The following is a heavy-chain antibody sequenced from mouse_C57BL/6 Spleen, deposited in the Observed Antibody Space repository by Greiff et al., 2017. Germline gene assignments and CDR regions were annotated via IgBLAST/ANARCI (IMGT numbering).Heavy chain of an antibody. J-gene: IGHJ4*01. D-gene: IGHD1-1*02. V-gene: IGHV1-54*01. Sequence: QVQLQQSGAELVRPGTSVKVSCKASGYAFTNYLIEWVKQRPGQGLAWIGVINPGSGGTTYNEKFKGKATLTADKSSSTAYMQLSILTSEDSAVYFCARAGELGSWDPFYAMDYWGQGTSVTVSS. CDR2: INPGSGGT. CDR1: GYAFTNYL. CDR3: ARAGELGSWDPFYAMDY.